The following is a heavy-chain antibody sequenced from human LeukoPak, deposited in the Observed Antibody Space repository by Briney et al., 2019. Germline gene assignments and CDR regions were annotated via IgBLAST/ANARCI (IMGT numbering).Heavy chain of an antibody. CDR2: ISGTTSGT. D-gene: IGHD1-14*01. Sequence: QTGGSLRLSCAASGFTFSSYAMSWVRQAPGKGLEWVSGISGTTSGTYYADSVKGRFTISRDNSKNTLSLQVNSLRAEDTAVYYCAKVRTYFYHGLDVWGQGTTVTVSS. CDR3: AKVRTYFYHGLDV. CDR1: GFTFSSYA. J-gene: IGHJ6*02. V-gene: IGHV3-23*01.